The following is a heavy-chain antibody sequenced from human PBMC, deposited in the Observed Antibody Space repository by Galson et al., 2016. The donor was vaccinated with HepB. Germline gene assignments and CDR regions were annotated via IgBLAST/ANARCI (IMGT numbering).Heavy chain of an antibody. CDR1: GFTFSGYW. CDR3: ATPAGPRIVHSYAMDV. D-gene: IGHD6-6*01. CDR2: VGPDGSNT. V-gene: IGHV3-74*01. J-gene: IGHJ6*02. Sequence: SLRLSCAASGFTFSGYWMHWVRQAPGEGLVWVSRVGPDGSNTDYADPVKGRFTISRDNAKSTLYLQMDSLRAEDTAVYYCATPAGPRIVHSYAMDVWGQGTTVTVSS.